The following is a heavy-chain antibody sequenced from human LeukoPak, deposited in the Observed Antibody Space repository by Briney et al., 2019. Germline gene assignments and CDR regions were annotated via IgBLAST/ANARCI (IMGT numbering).Heavy chain of an antibody. J-gene: IGHJ4*02. V-gene: IGHV3-23*01. Sequence: AGSLTLSCAASGFTFSSYDMSWVRQPPGKGLEWVADISGSGGTTYYPDPVKRRFTIVRDNTKNPLYLQMNTLRAEDTAVYYCATHYYDSSGYYLPPYYFDYWGQGTLVTVSS. CDR2: ISGSGGTT. D-gene: IGHD3-22*01. CDR3: ATHYYDSSGYYLPPYYFDY. CDR1: GFTFSSYD.